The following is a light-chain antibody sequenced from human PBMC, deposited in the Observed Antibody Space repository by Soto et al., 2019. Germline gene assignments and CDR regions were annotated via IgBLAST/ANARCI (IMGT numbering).Light chain of an antibody. CDR1: QMIARW. Sequence: IQMTQSPSTLSASVGDTVTLTCRSSQMIARWLAWYQQKPGTAPILIIYDATSLQSGVPSRFSASASGTDFTLTISSLHPDDFATYYCLQYNTFPHTFGQGTKLEI. CDR2: DAT. CDR3: LQYNTFPHT. V-gene: IGKV1-5*01. J-gene: IGKJ2*01.